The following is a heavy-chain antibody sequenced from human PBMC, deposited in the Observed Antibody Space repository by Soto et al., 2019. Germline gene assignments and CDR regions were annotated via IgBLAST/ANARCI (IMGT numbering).Heavy chain of an antibody. Sequence: SGPTLVNPTQTLTLTCTYSGFSLSTSGVGVGWIRQSPGKALEWLALIYWSGDEHYRPSLKSRLSIIKDTSKNHVVLIMTDMDPVDTATYYCARGLATLPVFAFDIWGQGTMVTVSS. D-gene: IGHD6-6*01. V-gene: IGHV2-5*01. CDR3: ARGLATLPVFAFDI. CDR1: GFSLSTSGVG. J-gene: IGHJ3*02. CDR2: IYWSGDE.